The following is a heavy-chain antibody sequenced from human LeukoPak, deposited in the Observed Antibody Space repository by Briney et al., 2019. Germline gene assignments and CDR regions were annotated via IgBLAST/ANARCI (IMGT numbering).Heavy chain of an antibody. Sequence: PGRSLRLSCAASGFTFDDYAMHWVRQAPGKGLEWVSHTYTDGTTISYADSVKGRFTISRDNAKNTLYLQMISLRAEDTAVYYCARGGYGSHYYYYYYMDVWGKGTTVTVSS. CDR1: GFTFDDYA. D-gene: IGHD5-18*01. CDR2: TYTDGTTI. V-gene: IGHV3-9*01. CDR3: ARGGYGSHYYYYYYMDV. J-gene: IGHJ6*03.